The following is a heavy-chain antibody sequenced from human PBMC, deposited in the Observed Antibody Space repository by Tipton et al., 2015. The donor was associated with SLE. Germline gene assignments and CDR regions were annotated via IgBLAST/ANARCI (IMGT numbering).Heavy chain of an antibody. CDR2: INHSGST. J-gene: IGHJ5*02. V-gene: IGHV4-34*01. D-gene: IGHD3-16*01. CDR1: GFTFSDYY. Sequence: LRLSCAASGFTFSDYYMSWIRQAPGRGLEWIGEINHSGSTNYNPSLKSRVTISVDTSKNQFSLKLSSVTAADTAVYYCARGGGFDPWGQGTLVTVSS. CDR3: ARGGGFDP.